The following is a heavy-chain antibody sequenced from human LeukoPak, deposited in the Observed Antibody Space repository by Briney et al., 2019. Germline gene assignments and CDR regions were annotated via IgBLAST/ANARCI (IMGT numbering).Heavy chain of an antibody. CDR2: INPNSGGT. Sequence: GASVKVSCKASGYTFTGYYMHWVRQAPGQGLEWMGWINPNSGGTNYAQKFQGRVTMTRDTSISTAYMELSRLRSDDTAVYYCARDYCSGGSCYGLGNHWGQGTLVTVSS. CDR3: ARDYCSGGSCYGLGNH. V-gene: IGHV1-2*02. J-gene: IGHJ5*02. D-gene: IGHD2-15*01. CDR1: GYTFTGYY.